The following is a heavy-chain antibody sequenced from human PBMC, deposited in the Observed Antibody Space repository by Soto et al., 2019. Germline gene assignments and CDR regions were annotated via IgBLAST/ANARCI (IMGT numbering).Heavy chain of an antibody. V-gene: IGHV3-15*01. CDR2: IKSKTDGGTT. J-gene: IGHJ6*02. D-gene: IGHD6-13*01. CDR3: TTAIAAAGTGLYYYYYGMDV. CDR1: GFTFSNAW. Sequence: PGGSLRLSCAASGFTFSNAWMSWGRQAPGKGLEWVGRIKSKTDGGTTDYAAPVKGRFTISRDDSKNTLYLQMNSLKTEDTAVYYCTTAIAAAGTGLYYYYYGMDVWGQGTTVTVSS.